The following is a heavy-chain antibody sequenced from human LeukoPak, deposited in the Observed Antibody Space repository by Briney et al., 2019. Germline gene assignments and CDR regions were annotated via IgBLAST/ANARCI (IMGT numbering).Heavy chain of an antibody. Sequence: SETLSLTCAVYGGSFSGYYWSWIRQPPGKGLGWIGEINHSGSTNYNPSLKSRVTISVDTSKNQFSLKLSSVTAADTAVYYCARQGVVIAYYFDYWGQGTLVTVSS. D-gene: IGHD2-21*01. CDR2: INHSGST. J-gene: IGHJ4*02. V-gene: IGHV4-34*01. CDR1: GGSFSGYY. CDR3: ARQGVVIAYYFDY.